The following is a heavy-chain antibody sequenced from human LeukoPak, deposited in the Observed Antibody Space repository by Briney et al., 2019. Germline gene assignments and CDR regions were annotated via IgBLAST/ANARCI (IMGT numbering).Heavy chain of an antibody. Sequence: TSVKVSCKASGYTFTSYYMHWVRQAPGQGLEWMGIINPSGGSTSYAQKFQGRVTMTRDTSTNTAYMELSSLRSEDTAVYYCARGSANWFDPWGQGTLVTVSS. CDR1: GYTFTSYY. D-gene: IGHD6-19*01. J-gene: IGHJ5*02. V-gene: IGHV1-46*01. CDR2: INPSGGST. CDR3: ARGSANWFDP.